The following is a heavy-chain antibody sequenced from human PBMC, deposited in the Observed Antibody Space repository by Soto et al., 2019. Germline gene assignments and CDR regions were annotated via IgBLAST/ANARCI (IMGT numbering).Heavy chain of an antibody. D-gene: IGHD5-12*01. CDR1: GFTFSSYG. CDR2: IWYDGSNK. CDR3: ARDSAVRATIETTMDY. V-gene: IGHV3-33*01. Sequence: QVQLVESGGGVVQPGRSLRLSCAASGFTFSSYGMNWVRQAPGKGLEWVAVIWYDGSNKYYADSVKGRFTISRDNAKNTLYLQMNSMSAEDTDVYYCARDSAVRATIETTMDYWCQGTRVTVS. J-gene: IGHJ4*02.